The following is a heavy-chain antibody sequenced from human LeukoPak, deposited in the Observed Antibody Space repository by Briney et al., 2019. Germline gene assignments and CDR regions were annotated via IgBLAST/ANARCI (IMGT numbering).Heavy chain of an antibody. V-gene: IGHV3-30*04. Sequence: PGRSLILSCAASGFTFNNYAMHWVRQAPGTGLEWVAVISYDGRNEQYADSVKGRFTISRDDSKNTVYLQMNSLRAEDTAVYYCARDPTNGKTPRGNSPAFDIWGQGTMVTVSS. CDR1: GFTFNNYA. CDR3: ARDPTNGKTPRGNSPAFDI. J-gene: IGHJ3*02. CDR2: ISYDGRNE. D-gene: IGHD4-23*01.